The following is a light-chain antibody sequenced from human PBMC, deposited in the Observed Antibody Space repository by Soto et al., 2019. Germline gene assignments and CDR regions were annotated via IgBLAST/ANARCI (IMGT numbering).Light chain of an antibody. J-gene: IGKJ4*01. V-gene: IGKV3-11*01. CDR1: QSVSGY. CDR2: DAS. Sequence: EIVLTQSPATLSLSPGERATLSYRASQSVSGYLGWYQQKPGQAPRLLIYDASNRAYGVPARFRGSGSGTNFTLTIASLEPDDFAVYYCQQRSNWPYLTFGGGTRV. CDR3: QQRSNWPYLT.